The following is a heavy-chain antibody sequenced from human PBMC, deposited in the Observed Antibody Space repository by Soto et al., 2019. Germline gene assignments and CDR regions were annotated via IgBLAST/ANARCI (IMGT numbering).Heavy chain of an antibody. CDR2: ISSSSSTI. CDR1: GFTFSSYS. Sequence: GGSLRLSCAASGFTFSSYSMNWVRQAPGKGLEWVSYISSSSSTIYYADSVKGRFTISRDNAKNSLYLQMNSLRDEDTAVYYCARDQYDSSGYYNYYYYGMDVWGQGTTVTVSS. V-gene: IGHV3-48*02. D-gene: IGHD3-22*01. CDR3: ARDQYDSSGYYNYYYYGMDV. J-gene: IGHJ6*02.